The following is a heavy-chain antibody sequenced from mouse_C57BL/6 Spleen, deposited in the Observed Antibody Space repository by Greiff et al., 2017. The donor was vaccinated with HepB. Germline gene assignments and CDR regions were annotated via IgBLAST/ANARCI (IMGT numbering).Heavy chain of an antibody. V-gene: IGHV1-55*01. J-gene: IGHJ4*01. CDR2: IYPGSGST. CDR1: GYTFTSYW. CDR3: ARRDYGYYAMDY. Sequence: QVHVKQSGAELVKPGASVKMSCKASGYTFTSYWITWVKQRPGQGLEWIGDIYPGSGSTNYNEKFKSKATLTVDTSSSTAYMQLSSLTSEDSAVYYCARRDYGYYAMDYWGQGTSVTVSS. D-gene: IGHD1-1*02.